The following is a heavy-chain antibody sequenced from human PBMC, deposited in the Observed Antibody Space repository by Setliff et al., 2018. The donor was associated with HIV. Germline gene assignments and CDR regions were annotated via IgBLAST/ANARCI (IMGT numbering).Heavy chain of an antibody. CDR1: GYTFTGYY. CDR2: INPNSGNT. Sequence: ASVKVSCKASGYTFTGYYIHWVRQAPGQGLEWVGRINPNSGNTNYAQKFQGRVTMTTDTSTSTAYMELRSLRSDDTAVYYCARDHYDILTGYYRDYYYMDVWGKGTTVTVSS. D-gene: IGHD3-9*01. V-gene: IGHV1-2*06. J-gene: IGHJ6*03. CDR3: ARDHYDILTGYYRDYYYMDV.